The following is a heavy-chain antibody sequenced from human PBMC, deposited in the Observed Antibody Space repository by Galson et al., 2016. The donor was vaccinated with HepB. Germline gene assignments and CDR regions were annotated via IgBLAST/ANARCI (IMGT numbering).Heavy chain of an antibody. J-gene: IGHJ3*02. CDR1: GYTLTELA. Sequence: SVKVSCKVSGYTLTELAMHWVRQAPGKGLEWMGGFDPEDGETIYTQKFQGRVSMTEDTSTDTAYMELSSLRSEDTTVYYCATRFMIRGVKDAFDMWGQGTMVTVSP. CDR2: FDPEDGET. CDR3: ATRFMIRGVKDAFDM. V-gene: IGHV1-24*01. D-gene: IGHD3-10*01.